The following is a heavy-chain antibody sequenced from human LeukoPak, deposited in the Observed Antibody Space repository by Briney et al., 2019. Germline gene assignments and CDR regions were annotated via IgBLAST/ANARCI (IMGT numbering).Heavy chain of an antibody. CDR3: ASSIGSWYRRAFDY. Sequence: PSETLSLTCAVYDGSFSGYYWSWIRQPPGKGLEWIGEINHSGSTNYNPSLKSRVTISVDTSKNQFSLKLSSVTAADTAVYYCASSIGSWYRRAFDYWGQGTLVTVSS. CDR2: INHSGST. D-gene: IGHD6-13*01. V-gene: IGHV4-34*01. J-gene: IGHJ4*02. CDR1: DGSFSGYY.